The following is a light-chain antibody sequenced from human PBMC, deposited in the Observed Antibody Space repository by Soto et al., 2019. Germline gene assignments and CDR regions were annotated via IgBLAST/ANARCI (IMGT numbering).Light chain of an antibody. J-gene: IGLJ1*01. CDR2: EVS. V-gene: IGLV2-14*01. CDR3: SSYTGSDTPYV. Sequence: QSVLTQPASVSGSPGQSITISCTGTSSDVGGYDYVSWYQQHPGKAPKLMIYEVSNRPSGVSNRFSGSKSGDTASPTISGLQPEDEADYYCSSYTGSDTPYVFGTGTKVTVL. CDR1: SSDVGGYDY.